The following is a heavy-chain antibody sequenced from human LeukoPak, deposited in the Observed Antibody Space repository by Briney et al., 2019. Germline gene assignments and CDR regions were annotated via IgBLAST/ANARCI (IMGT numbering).Heavy chain of an antibody. CDR2: MLKSGST. J-gene: IGHJ5*02. Sequence: QPGGSLRLSCVASGFSLSGYAMSWVRQAPGKGPEWVSGMLKSGSTFYSDSVKGRFTISRDSSTTPLYLQMNSLRSEDTAIYSCAKDLTFGDGRWEFVPWGQGTLVTVSS. D-gene: IGHD4-17*01. CDR1: GFSLSGYA. CDR3: AKDLTFGDGRWEFVP. V-gene: IGHV3-23*01.